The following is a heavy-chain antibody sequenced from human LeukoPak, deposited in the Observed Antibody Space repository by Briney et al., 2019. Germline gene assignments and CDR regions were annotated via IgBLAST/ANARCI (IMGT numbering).Heavy chain of an antibody. Sequence: QPGRSLRLSCAASGFTFDDYAMHWVRQAPGKGLEWFSGISWNSGSIGYADSVKGRFTISRDNAKNSLYLQMNSLRAEDTALYYCAKDYGLREYYFDYWGQGTLVTVSS. CDR2: ISWNSGSI. D-gene: IGHD4-17*01. CDR3: AKDYGLREYYFDY. V-gene: IGHV3-9*01. J-gene: IGHJ4*02. CDR1: GFTFDDYA.